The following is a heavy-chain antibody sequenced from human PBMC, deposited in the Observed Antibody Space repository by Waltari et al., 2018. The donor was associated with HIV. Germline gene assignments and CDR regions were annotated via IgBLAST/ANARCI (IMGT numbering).Heavy chain of an antibody. CDR3: ARGPVSRSHSSSYHFDY. D-gene: IGHD6-13*01. CDR2: INHSGST. CDR1: GGSFSGYY. J-gene: IGHJ4*02. V-gene: IGHV4-34*01. Sequence: QVQLQQWGAGLLKPSETLSLTCAVYGGSFSGYYWSWIRQPPGKGLEWIGEINHSGSTNYNPSLKSQVTISVDTSKNQFSLKLSSVTAADTAVYYCARGPVSRSHSSSYHFDYWGQGTLVTVSS.